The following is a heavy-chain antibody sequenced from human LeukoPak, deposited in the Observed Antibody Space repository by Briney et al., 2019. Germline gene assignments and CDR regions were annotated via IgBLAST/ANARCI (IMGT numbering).Heavy chain of an antibody. CDR3: ARVAGPFDS. CDR1: GGSISGSC. CDR2: ICNTGTT. J-gene: IGHJ4*02. V-gene: IGHV4-59*01. Sequence: PSETLSLTCTVSGGSISGSCWSWIRQPPGEGLTWIAYICNTGTTNYNPSLKSRVTISVDTSRNQFSLRLNSMTAADTALYYCARVAGPFDSWGQGTLVTVSS.